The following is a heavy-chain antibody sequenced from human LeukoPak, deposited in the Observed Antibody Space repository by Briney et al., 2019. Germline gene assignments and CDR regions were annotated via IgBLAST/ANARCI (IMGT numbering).Heavy chain of an antibody. V-gene: IGHV4-61*02. CDR1: GDSISSSSSYY. J-gene: IGHJ4*02. CDR2: THTSGST. D-gene: IGHD2-2*01. Sequence: SETLSLTCSVSGDSISSSSSYYWSWIRQPAGKGLEWIGRTHTSGSTNYNPSLKSRVTISVDTSKNQFSLKLSSVTAADTAVYYCARHHYQLSALDYWGQGTLVTVSS. CDR3: ARHHYQLSALDY.